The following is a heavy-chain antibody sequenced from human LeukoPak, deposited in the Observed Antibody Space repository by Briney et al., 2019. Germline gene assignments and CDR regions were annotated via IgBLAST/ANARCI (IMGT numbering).Heavy chain of an antibody. D-gene: IGHD5-18*01. J-gene: IGHJ3*02. CDR1: GFTFSDYY. Sequence: GGSLRLSCAASGFTFSDYYMSWIRQAPGKGLEWVSYISSSGSTIYYADSVKGRFTISRDNAKNSLYLQMNSLRAEDTAVYYCARVTSSHGRGYSRVRRDAFDIWGQGTMVTVSS. CDR2: ISSSGSTI. CDR3: ARVTSSHGRGYSRVRRDAFDI. V-gene: IGHV3-11*01.